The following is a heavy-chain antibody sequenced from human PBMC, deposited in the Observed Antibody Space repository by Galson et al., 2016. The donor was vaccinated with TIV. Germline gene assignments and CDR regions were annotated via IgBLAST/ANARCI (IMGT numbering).Heavy chain of an antibody. D-gene: IGHD3-22*01. CDR1: GFTFSRYG. Sequence: SLRLSCAASGFTFSRYGMNWVRQAPGKGLEWVAVIWYDGINKDYAESVKGRFTISRDNSKNTLHLQMNRLRGEDTAVYYCARVRGDSSGYLDNWGQGTLVTVSP. V-gene: IGHV3-33*01. CDR2: IWYDGINK. CDR3: ARVRGDSSGYLDN. J-gene: IGHJ4*02.